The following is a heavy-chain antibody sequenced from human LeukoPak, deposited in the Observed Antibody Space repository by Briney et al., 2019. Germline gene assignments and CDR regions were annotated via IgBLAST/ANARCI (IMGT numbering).Heavy chain of an antibody. CDR3: ARVGYFEDSSGYADY. V-gene: IGHV4-4*07. CDR1: GGSISSYY. D-gene: IGHD3-22*01. Sequence: PSETLSLTCTVSGGSISSYYWSWIRQPAGKGLEWIGRIYTSGCTNDNPFNKSRVTMSVDTYKNQFSLKLSSVAAADTAVYYCARVGYFEDSSGYADYWGQGKLVTVSA. J-gene: IGHJ4*02. CDR2: IYTSGCT.